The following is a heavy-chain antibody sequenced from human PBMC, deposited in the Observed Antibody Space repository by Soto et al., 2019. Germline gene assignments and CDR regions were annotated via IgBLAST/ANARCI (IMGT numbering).Heavy chain of an antibody. CDR3: ARVAGYYVPDY. CDR1: GYTFTSYG. Sequence: ASVKVSCKASGYTFTSYGISWVRQAPGQGLEWMGWISAYNGNTNYAQKLQGRVTITRDTSASTAYMELSSLRSEDTAVYYCARVAGYYVPDYWGQGTLVTVSS. CDR2: ISAYNGNT. D-gene: IGHD3-9*01. J-gene: IGHJ4*02. V-gene: IGHV1-18*01.